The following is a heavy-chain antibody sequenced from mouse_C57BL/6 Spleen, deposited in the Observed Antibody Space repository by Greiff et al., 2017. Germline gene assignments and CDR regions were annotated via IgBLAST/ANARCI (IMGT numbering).Heavy chain of an antibody. CDR3: ARAGAYDGYYDYAMDY. J-gene: IGHJ4*01. CDR1: GYTFTSYW. Sequence: VQLQQPGAELVRPGSSVKLSCKASGYTFTSYWMDWVKQRPGQGLEWIGNIYPSDSETHYNQKFKDKATLTVDKSSSTAYMQLSSLTSEDSAVYYCARAGAYDGYYDYAMDYWGQGTSVTVSS. V-gene: IGHV1-61*01. D-gene: IGHD2-3*01. CDR2: IYPSDSET.